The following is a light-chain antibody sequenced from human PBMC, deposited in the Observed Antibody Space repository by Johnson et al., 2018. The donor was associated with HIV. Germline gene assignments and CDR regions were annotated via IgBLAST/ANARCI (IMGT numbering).Light chain of an antibody. V-gene: IGLV1-51*01. J-gene: IGLJ1*01. CDR3: GTWDTSLTAGV. CDR2: DNN. Sequence: QSVLTQPPSVSAAPGQKVTISCSGSSSNIGNNYVSWYQQLPGTAPKLLIYDNNKRPSGIPDRFSGSKSGTSATLDITGLPTGDEADYYCGTWDTSLTAGVFGTGTKVTVL. CDR1: SSNIGNNY.